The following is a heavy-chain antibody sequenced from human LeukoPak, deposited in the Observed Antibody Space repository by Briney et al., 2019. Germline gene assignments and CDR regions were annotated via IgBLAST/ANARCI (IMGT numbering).Heavy chain of an antibody. Sequence: PSETLSLTCTVSGGSISSGSYYWSWIRQPAGKGLEWIGRIYTSGSTNYNPSLQSRVTISVDTSKNQFSLKLSSVTAADTAVYYCAGGVACDYIWGKGTTVTVSS. V-gene: IGHV4-61*02. CDR2: IYTSGST. D-gene: IGHD5-12*01. CDR3: AGGVACDYI. CDR1: GGSISSGSYY. J-gene: IGHJ6*04.